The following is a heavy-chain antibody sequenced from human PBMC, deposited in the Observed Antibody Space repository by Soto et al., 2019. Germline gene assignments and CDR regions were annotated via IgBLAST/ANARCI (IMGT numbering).Heavy chain of an antibody. V-gene: IGHV4-59*08. CDR1: GGSINYQF. CDR2: ISYTGST. D-gene: IGHD2-8*01. J-gene: IGHJ5*02. Sequence: QVQLQESGPGLVKPSETLSLTCTVSGGSINYQFWSWIRQPPGKGLEWIAYISYTGSTEYNPSLKSRVTISVDTSKNQFSLKLTSVTAADTAVYYCARLADTNNYYPNWFDPWGQGTLVTVSS. CDR3: ARLADTNNYYPNWFDP.